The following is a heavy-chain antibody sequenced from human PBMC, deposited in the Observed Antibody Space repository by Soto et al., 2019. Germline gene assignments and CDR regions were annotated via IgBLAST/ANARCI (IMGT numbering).Heavy chain of an antibody. CDR2: ISFNSGTT. Sequence: GXSVKVSCNASGYNFNTYGIPWVRQAPGQGLECMGWISFNSGTTNYAQKIQGRVTMTTDTSSSTAFMELRSLRSDDTAVYYCARNDTSGHYSDYWGQGTLVTVSS. D-gene: IGHD3-22*01. CDR1: GYNFNTYG. V-gene: IGHV1-18*01. CDR3: ARNDTSGHYSDY. J-gene: IGHJ4*02.